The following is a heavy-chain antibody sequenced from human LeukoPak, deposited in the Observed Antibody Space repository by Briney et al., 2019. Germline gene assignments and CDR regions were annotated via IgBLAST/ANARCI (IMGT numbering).Heavy chain of an antibody. CDR1: GFTFSSYA. CDR2: IKQDGSEK. CDR3: ARDHARIVGATLDGY. Sequence: HPGGSLRLSCAASGFTFSSYAMSWVRQAPGKGLEWVANIKQDGSEKYYADSVKGRFTISRDNAKNSLYLQMNSLRAEDTAVYYCARDHARIVGATLDGYWGQGTLVTVSS. J-gene: IGHJ4*02. D-gene: IGHD1-26*01. V-gene: IGHV3-7*01.